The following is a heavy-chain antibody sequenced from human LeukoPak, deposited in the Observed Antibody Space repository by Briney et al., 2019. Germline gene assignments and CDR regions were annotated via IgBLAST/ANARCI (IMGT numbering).Heavy chain of an antibody. D-gene: IGHD3-3*01. V-gene: IGHV3-7*01. Sequence: GGSLRLSCAASGFTFSSYWMSWVRQAPGKGLEWVANIKQDGSEKYYVDSVKGRFTISRDNAKNSLYLQMNSLRAEDTAVYYCAKGGYYDFWSGYYTDWGQGTLVTVSS. CDR2: IKQDGSEK. CDR1: GFTFSSYW. J-gene: IGHJ4*02. CDR3: AKGGYYDFWSGYYTD.